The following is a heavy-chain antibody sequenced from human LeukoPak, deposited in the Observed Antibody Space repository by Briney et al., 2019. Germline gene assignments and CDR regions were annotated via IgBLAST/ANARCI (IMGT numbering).Heavy chain of an antibody. CDR2: VIPMLGVA. Sequence: ASVKVSCKASGGTFSSYEISWVRRAPGQGLEWMGRVIPMLGVASYAQRFQDRVTITADRSTSTAYMELNSLRSGDTAVYYCARGRATGYFDYWGQGTLVTVSS. CDR3: ARGRATGYFDY. V-gene: IGHV1-69*04. J-gene: IGHJ4*02. CDR1: GGTFSSYE.